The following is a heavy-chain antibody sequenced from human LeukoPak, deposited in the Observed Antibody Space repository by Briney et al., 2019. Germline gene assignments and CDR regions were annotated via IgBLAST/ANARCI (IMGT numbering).Heavy chain of an antibody. Sequence: GGSLRLSCAASGFTFSSYGMHWVRQAPGKGLEWVAVIWYDGSNKYYADSVKGRFTISRDNSKNTLYLQMNSLRAEDTAVYYCAKDKNVWGSYRTYYFDYWGQGTLVTVFS. CDR3: AKDKNVWGSYRTYYFDY. CDR2: IWYDGSNK. J-gene: IGHJ4*02. CDR1: GFTFSSYG. D-gene: IGHD3-16*02. V-gene: IGHV3-33*06.